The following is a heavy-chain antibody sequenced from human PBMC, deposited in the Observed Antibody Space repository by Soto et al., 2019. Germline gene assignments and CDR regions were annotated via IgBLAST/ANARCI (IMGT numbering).Heavy chain of an antibody. Sequence: QLQLQESGPGLVKPSETLSLTCTVSGGSISSSSYYWGWNRQPPGKGLEWIGSIYYSGSTYYNPSLNSRVTISVDTSKNQFSLKLSSVTAADTAVYYCARRLNGYFQHWGQGTLVTVSS. J-gene: IGHJ1*01. CDR1: GGSISSSSYY. V-gene: IGHV4-39*01. CDR3: ARRLNGYFQH. CDR2: IYYSGST.